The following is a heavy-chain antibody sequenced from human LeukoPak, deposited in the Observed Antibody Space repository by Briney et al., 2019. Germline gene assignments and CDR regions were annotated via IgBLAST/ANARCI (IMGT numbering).Heavy chain of an antibody. CDR1: GFTFSSYS. V-gene: IGHV3-21*01. D-gene: IGHD1-1*01. CDR3: ARDDPTGTTGQDY. CDR2: ISSSSSYI. J-gene: IGHJ4*02. Sequence: GGSLRLSCAASGFTFSSYSMNWGRQAPGKGLEWVSSISSSSSYIYYADSVKGRFTISRDNAKNSLYLQMNSLRAEDTAVYYCARDDPTGTTGQDYWGQGTLVTVSS.